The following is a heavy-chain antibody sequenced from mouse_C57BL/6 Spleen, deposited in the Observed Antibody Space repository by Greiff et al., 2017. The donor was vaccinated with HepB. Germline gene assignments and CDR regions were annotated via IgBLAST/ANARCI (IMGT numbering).Heavy chain of an antibody. J-gene: IGHJ2*01. Sequence: DVMLVESGGGLVKPGGSLKLSCAASGFTFSSYAMSWVRQTPEKRLEWVATISDGGSYTYYPDNVKGRFTISRDNAKNNLYLQMSHLKSEDTAMYYCARGGLRYFDYWGQGTTLTVSS. V-gene: IGHV5-4*03. D-gene: IGHD2-4*01. CDR3: ARGGLRYFDY. CDR1: GFTFSSYA. CDR2: ISDGGSYT.